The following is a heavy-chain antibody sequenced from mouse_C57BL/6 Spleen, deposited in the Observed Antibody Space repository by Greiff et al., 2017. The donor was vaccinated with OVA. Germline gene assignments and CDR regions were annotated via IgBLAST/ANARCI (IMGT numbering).Heavy chain of an antibody. CDR3: ARIYGYDTAWFAY. J-gene: IGHJ3*01. D-gene: IGHD2-2*01. V-gene: IGHV1-82*01. CDR2: IYPGDGDT. CDR1: GYAFSSSW. Sequence: VQGVESGPELVKPGASVKISCKASGYAFSSSWMNWVKQRPGKGLEWIGRIYPGDGDTNYNGKFKGKATLTADKSSSTAYMQLSSLTSEDSAVYFCARIYGYDTAWFAYWGQGTLVTVSA.